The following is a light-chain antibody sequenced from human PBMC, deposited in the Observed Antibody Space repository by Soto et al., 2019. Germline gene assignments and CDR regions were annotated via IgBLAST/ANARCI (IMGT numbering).Light chain of an antibody. CDR2: EVS. Sequence: QSALTQPASVSGSPGQSITISCTGTSSEVGGYNYVSWYQQHPGKAPKLMIYEVSNRPSGVSNRFSGSKSGNTASLTISGLQADDEADYYCSSYTSINTRVFGGGTKLTVL. CDR3: SSYTSINTRV. CDR1: SSEVGGYNY. J-gene: IGLJ3*02. V-gene: IGLV2-14*01.